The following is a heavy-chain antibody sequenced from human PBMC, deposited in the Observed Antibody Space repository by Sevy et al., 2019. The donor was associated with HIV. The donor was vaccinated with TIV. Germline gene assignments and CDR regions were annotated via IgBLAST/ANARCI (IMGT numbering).Heavy chain of an antibody. V-gene: IGHV1-46*01. Sequence: ASVKVSCKASGYTFTTYGLSWVRQAPGQGLEWMGIINPSGGSTSYAQKFQGRVTMTRDTSTSTVYMELSSLRSEDTAVYYCARDSDNYDILTGYYPFDYWGQGTLVTVSS. CDR1: GYTFTTYG. J-gene: IGHJ4*02. CDR2: INPSGGST. CDR3: ARDSDNYDILTGYYPFDY. D-gene: IGHD3-9*01.